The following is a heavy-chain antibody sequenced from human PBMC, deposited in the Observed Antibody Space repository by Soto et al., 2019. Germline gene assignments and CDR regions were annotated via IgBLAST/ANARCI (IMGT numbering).Heavy chain of an antibody. D-gene: IGHD3-22*01. CDR3: ARGGEGYYDSSGYFYY. CDR1: GGSISSGDYY. V-gene: IGHV4-30-4*02. Sequence: SETLSLTCTVSGGSISSGDYYWSWIRQPPGKGLEWIGYIYYSGSTYYNPSLKSRVTISVDTSKNQFSLKLSSVTAADTAVYYCARGGEGYYDSSGYFYYWGQGTLVTVSS. CDR2: IYYSGST. J-gene: IGHJ4*02.